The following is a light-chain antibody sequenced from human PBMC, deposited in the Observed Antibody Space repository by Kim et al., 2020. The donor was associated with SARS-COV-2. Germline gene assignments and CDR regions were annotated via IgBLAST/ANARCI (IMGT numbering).Light chain of an antibody. CDR2: GAY. J-gene: IGKJ2*01. Sequence: SASVGDRVTITCRASQVIGADLNWYQQKSGKAPKLLIYGAYSLETGFPSRFDGSGAGTDFTLTISNLQPEDVASYYCLQDSSYPYTFGQGTKLEI. V-gene: IGKV1-6*01. CDR1: QVIGAD. CDR3: LQDSSYPYT.